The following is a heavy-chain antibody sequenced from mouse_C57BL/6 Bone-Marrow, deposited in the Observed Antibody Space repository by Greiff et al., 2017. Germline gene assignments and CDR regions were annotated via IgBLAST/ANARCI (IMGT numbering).Heavy chain of an antibody. CDR3: ARDDYDGYDMDY. CDR1: GFTFSDYG. V-gene: IGHV5-15*01. Sequence: EVQLQESGGGLVQPGGSLKLSCAASGFTFSDYGMAWVRQAPWKGPEWVAFISNLAYSIYYDDTVTGRFTISRENAKNTLYLEMSSLRSEDTAMYYCARDDYDGYDMDYWGQGTSVTVSS. CDR2: ISNLAYSI. D-gene: IGHD2-4*01. J-gene: IGHJ4*01.